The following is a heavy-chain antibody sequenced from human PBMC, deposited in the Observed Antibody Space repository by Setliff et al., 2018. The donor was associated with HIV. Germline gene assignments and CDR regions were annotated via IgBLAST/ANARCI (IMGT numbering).Heavy chain of an antibody. J-gene: IGHJ6*03. CDR2: VYYSGST. CDR3: ARGNYDTSDYYTNFYYYYMDV. V-gene: IGHV4-59*01. CDR1: GDPISTYY. D-gene: IGHD3-22*01. Sequence: SETLSLTCTVSGDPISTYYWSWVRKPPGKGLEWIGYVYYSGSTSYSPPLRGRVTMSVDPSKNQFSLKLNSVTAADTAIYYCARGNYDTSDYYTNFYYYYMDVWGKGTAVTVSS.